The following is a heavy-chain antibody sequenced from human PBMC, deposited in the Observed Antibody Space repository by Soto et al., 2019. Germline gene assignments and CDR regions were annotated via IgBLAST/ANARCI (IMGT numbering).Heavy chain of an antibody. Sequence: ESLRLSCVASGFTFKTYDMYWVRQVAGHGLEWVAGIGTLRDTFYSAAVAGRFIVSRENGRNTLYLQMNGLRVGDSGIYFCARGRSNDFSSSPPPRFDPWGQGTLVTVSS. V-gene: IGHV3-13*01. D-gene: IGHD2-21*02. CDR3: ARGRSNDFSSSPPPRFDP. CDR2: IGTLRDT. J-gene: IGHJ5*02. CDR1: GFTFKTYD.